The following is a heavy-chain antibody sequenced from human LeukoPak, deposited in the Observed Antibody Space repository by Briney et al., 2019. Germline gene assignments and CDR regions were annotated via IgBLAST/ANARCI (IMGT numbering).Heavy chain of an antibody. V-gene: IGHV4-38-2*01. Sequence: SETLSLTCAVSGYSIIGPYYWGWIRQPPGKGLEWIGSIYHSGSTYYNPSLKSRVTISVDTSKNQFSLKVYSVTAADTAMYYCARGSYSSGWYRGVYYLDYWGQGILVTVSS. D-gene: IGHD6-19*01. J-gene: IGHJ4*02. CDR2: IYHSGST. CDR3: ARGSYSSGWYRGVYYLDY. CDR1: GYSIIGPYY.